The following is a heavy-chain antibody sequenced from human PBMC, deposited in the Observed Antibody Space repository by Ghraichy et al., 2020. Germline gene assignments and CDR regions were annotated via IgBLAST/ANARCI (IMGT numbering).Heavy chain of an antibody. V-gene: IGHV4-31*03. J-gene: IGHJ5*02. Sequence: SETLSLTCTVSGGSISSGGYYWSWIRQHPGKGLEWIGYIYYSGSTYYNPSLKSRVTISVDTSKNQFSLKLSSVTAADTAVYYCARAKQLVVENWFDPWGQGTLVTVSS. CDR2: IYYSGST. D-gene: IGHD6-6*01. CDR3: ARAKQLVVENWFDP. CDR1: GGSISSGGYY.